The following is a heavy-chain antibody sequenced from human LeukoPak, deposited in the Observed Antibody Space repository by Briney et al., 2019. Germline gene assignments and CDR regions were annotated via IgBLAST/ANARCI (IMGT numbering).Heavy chain of an antibody. V-gene: IGHV4-59*01. CDR2: IYYSGST. Sequence: SETLSLTCTVSGGSISSYYWSWIRQPPGKGLEWIGYIYYSGSTNYNPSLKSRVTISVDTSKNQFSLKLSSVTAADTAVYYCARYYGSGSCSYGMDVWGQGTTVTVSS. CDR3: ARYYGSGSCSYGMDV. J-gene: IGHJ6*02. CDR1: GGSISSYY. D-gene: IGHD3-10*01.